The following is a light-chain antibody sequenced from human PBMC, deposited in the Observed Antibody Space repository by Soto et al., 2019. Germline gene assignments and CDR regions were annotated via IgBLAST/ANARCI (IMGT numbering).Light chain of an antibody. Sequence: QSVLTQPPSASGSPGQSVTISCTGTSSDVGGYNYVSWYQQHPGKAPKLMIYEVSKRPSGVADRFSGSKSGNTASLTVSGLQAEDEADYYRSSYAGSNKFYVFGAGTKLTVL. CDR3: SSYAGSNKFYV. V-gene: IGLV2-8*01. CDR2: EVS. J-gene: IGLJ1*01. CDR1: SSDVGGYNY.